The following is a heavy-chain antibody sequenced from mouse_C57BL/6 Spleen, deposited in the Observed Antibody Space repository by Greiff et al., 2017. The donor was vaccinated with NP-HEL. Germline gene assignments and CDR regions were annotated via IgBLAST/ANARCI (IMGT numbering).Heavy chain of an antibody. CDR2: IYPGSGNT. D-gene: IGHD1-1*01. CDR1: GYTFTDYY. V-gene: IGHV1-76*01. CDR3: AREDYGSSTWYFDV. Sequence: VQGVESGAELVRPGASVKLSCKASGYTFTDYYINWVKQRPGQGLEWIARIYPGSGNTYYNEKFKGKATLTAEKSSSTAYMQLSSLTSEDSAVYFCAREDYGSSTWYFDVWGTGTTVTVSS. J-gene: IGHJ1*03.